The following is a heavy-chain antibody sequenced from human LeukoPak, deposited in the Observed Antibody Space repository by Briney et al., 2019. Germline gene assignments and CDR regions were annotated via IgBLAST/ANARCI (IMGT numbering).Heavy chain of an antibody. CDR1: GFTFSSYA. V-gene: IGHV3-30*04. CDR2: ISYDGSNK. J-gene: IGHJ4*02. Sequence: GRSLRLSCAASGFTFSSYAMHGVRQAPGKGLEWVAGISYDGSNKYYADSVKGRFTISRDNSKNTLSLQMNSLRAEDTAVYYCARDRDSSSWSRGYFDYWGQGTLVTVSS. D-gene: IGHD6-13*01. CDR3: ARDRDSSSWSRGYFDY.